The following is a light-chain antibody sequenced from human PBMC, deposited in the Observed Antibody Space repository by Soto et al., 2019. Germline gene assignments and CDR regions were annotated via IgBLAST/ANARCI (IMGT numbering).Light chain of an antibody. Sequence: QSALTQPASVSGSPGQSITISCTGTRSDVGGYNYVSWYKQRPGKAPKLVIYDVSHRPSGVSNRFFGSKSGNTASLIISRLQAEDEAYYYCFSYSTSRARIFGGGTKLTVL. CDR3: FSYSTSRARI. CDR1: RSDVGGYNY. V-gene: IGLV2-14*01. CDR2: DVS. J-gene: IGLJ2*01.